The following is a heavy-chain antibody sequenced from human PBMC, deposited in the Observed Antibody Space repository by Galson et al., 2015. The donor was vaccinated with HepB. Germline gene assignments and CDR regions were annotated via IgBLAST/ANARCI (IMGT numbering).Heavy chain of an antibody. D-gene: IGHD3-10*01. CDR2: VYYTGST. CDR3: AGDRIGSNSGSYLFDF. Sequence: SETLSLTCTVSGASISSSSYYWGWIRQPPGKGLEWIGSVYYTGSTYYNPSLKSRVTISVDTSKNQFSLNLNSVTAADTAVYYCAGDRIGSNSGSYLFDFWGQGTLVTVSS. CDR1: GASISSSSYY. V-gene: IGHV4-39*07. J-gene: IGHJ4*02.